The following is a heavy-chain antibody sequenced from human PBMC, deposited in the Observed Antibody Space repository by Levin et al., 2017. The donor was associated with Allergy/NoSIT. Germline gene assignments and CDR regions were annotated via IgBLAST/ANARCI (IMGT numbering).Heavy chain of an antibody. J-gene: IGHJ6*02. CDR1: GGTFSSYA. V-gene: IGHV1-69*13. D-gene: IGHD5-12*01. CDR2: IIPIFGTA. Sequence: SVKVSCKASGGTFSSYAISWVRQAPGQGLEWMGGIIPIFGTANYAQKFQGRVTITADESTSTAYMELSSLRSEDTAVYYCANAANVVATIRNLPPTYYYYGMDVWGQGTTVTVSS. CDR3: ANAANVVATIRNLPPTYYYYGMDV.